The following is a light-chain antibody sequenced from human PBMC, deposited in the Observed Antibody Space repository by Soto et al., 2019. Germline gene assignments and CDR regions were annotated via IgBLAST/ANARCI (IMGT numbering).Light chain of an antibody. J-gene: IGKJ4*01. CDR3: QHSYSILGT. Sequence: DIQMTQSPSSLSASVGDRVTITCRASQSITYYLNWYQQKPGKAPKLLIYAASSLQSGVPSRFSGSGSGTDFTLTISSLQPEDFATYYCQHSYSILGTFGGGTKVEIK. CDR2: AAS. V-gene: IGKV1-39*01. CDR1: QSITYY.